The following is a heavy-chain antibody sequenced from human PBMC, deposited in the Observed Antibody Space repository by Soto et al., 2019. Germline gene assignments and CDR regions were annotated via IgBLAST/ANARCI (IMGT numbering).Heavy chain of an antibody. J-gene: IGHJ6*02. CDR3: ARRLYYDSSGFEGGGMDV. V-gene: IGHV4-39*01. CDR2: IYYSGST. CDR1: GGSISSSSYY. D-gene: IGHD3-22*01. Sequence: SETLSLTCTVSGGSISSSSYYWGWICQPPGKGLEGIGSIYYSGSTYNNPSLKSQVTISVDTSKNQFSLKLSSLTAADTAVYYCARRLYYDSSGFEGGGMDVWGQGTTVTVSS.